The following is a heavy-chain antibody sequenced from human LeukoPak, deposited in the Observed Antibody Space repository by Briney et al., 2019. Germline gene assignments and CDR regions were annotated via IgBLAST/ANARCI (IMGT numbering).Heavy chain of an antibody. CDR1: GGSISSGSYY. D-gene: IGHD2-15*01. CDR3: ASFPAGYCSGGSCYFDY. Sequence: SETLSLTCTVSGGSISSGSYYWSWIRQPAGKGLEWIGRIYTSGSTNYNPSLKSRVTISVDTSKNQFSLKLSSVTAADTAVYYCASFPAGYCSGGSCYFDYWGQGTLVTVSS. J-gene: IGHJ4*02. CDR2: IYTSGST. V-gene: IGHV4-61*02.